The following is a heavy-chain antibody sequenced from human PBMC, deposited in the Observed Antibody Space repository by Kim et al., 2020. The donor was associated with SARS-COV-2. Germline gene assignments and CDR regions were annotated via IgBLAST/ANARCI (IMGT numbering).Heavy chain of an antibody. Sequence: DSEKGRFTISRHNSKNTLYLQMNSRRAEDTAVYYCASNYYGSGLYYFDYWGQGTLVTVSS. J-gene: IGHJ4*02. V-gene: IGHV3-53*04. CDR3: ASNYYGSGLYYFDY. D-gene: IGHD3-10*01.